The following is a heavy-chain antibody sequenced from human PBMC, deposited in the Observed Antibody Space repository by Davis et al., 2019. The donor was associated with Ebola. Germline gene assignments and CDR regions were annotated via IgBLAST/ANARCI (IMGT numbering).Heavy chain of an antibody. V-gene: IGHV3-23*01. CDR2: ISASGADI. D-gene: IGHD2-8*01. CDR1: GFTFSNYA. CDR3: AEGGTNNFLGAN. Sequence: GESLKISCAASGFTFSNYAMSWVRQAPGGGLEWVPGISASGADIKYADSVRGRFSIFRDDSKNTLYLQMDSLRAEDTAVFYCAEGGTNNFLGANWGQGTLVTVSS. J-gene: IGHJ4*02.